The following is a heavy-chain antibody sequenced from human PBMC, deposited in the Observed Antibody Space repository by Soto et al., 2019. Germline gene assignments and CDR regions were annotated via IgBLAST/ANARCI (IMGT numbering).Heavy chain of an antibody. J-gene: IGHJ5*02. CDR1: GYTFTDYH. D-gene: IGHD3-16*01. CDR2: INANNGGA. V-gene: IGHV1-2*02. Sequence: ASVKVSCKASGYTFTDYHIHWVRQAPGQGLEFMGWINANNGGAGSAQQFQGRVTVTRDTSITTVYMELRNLRSDDTAVYYCARAGDTETLQPSYNWCNTWRQGNLVTVRS. CDR3: ARAGDTETLQPSYNWCNT.